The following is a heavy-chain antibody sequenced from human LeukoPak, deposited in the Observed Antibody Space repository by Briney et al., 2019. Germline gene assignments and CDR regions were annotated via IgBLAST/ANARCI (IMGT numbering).Heavy chain of an antibody. Sequence: SETLSLTCTVSGGSISSYYWSWIRQPAGKGPEWIGRIYSSGSTNYNPSLKSRVTISVDTSKNQFSLKLSSVTAADTAVYYCARERVDIVVAGFDYWGQGTLVTVSS. CDR3: ARERVDIVVAGFDY. V-gene: IGHV4-4*07. D-gene: IGHD2-2*01. CDR2: IYSSGST. CDR1: GGSISSYY. J-gene: IGHJ4*02.